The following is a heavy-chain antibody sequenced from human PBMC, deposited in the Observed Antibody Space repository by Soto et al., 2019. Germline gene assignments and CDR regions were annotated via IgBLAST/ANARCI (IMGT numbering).Heavy chain of an antibody. J-gene: IGHJ5*02. D-gene: IGHD6-13*01. CDR3: APYSSSQGFFDP. Sequence: QLQLQESGPGLVKPSDTLALTCTVSGGSISRNIYYWGWIRQPPGKGLEWIQIIHYSGTTYYNPSLKSRVNMSVDTSKNQFSLKLRSVTAADTAAYYCAPYSSSQGFFDPWGQGTLVTVSS. CDR1: GGSISRNIYY. CDR2: IHYSGTT. V-gene: IGHV4-39*01.